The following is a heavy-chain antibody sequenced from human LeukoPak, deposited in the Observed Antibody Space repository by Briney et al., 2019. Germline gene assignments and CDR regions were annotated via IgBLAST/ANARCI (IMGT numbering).Heavy chain of an antibody. Sequence: SETLSLTCTVSGASVSSYYWSWVRQRPGKGLEGIGYIYYSGNPNYTPSLDSPAPLSVDPSKTQFSLRLTSVTAADTAVYYCARVRVGGTFYYFDYWGQGTLVPVSS. CDR3: ARVRVGGTFYYFDY. V-gene: IGHV4-59*02. D-gene: IGHD2/OR15-2a*01. CDR2: IYYSGNP. J-gene: IGHJ4*02. CDR1: GASVSSYY.